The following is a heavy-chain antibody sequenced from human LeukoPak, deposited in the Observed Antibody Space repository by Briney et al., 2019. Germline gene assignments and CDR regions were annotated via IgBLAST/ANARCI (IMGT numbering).Heavy chain of an antibody. CDR3: ARLPPTLNWFDP. J-gene: IGHJ5*02. V-gene: IGHV5-51*01. CDR2: IYPGDSDT. Sequence: HGESLKISCKGSGYSFTSYWIGWVRQLPGKGLEWMGIIYPGDSDTRYGPSFQGQVTISADKSISTAYLQWSSLKASDTAMYYCARLPPTLNWFDPWGQGTLVTVSS. CDR1: GYSFTSYW.